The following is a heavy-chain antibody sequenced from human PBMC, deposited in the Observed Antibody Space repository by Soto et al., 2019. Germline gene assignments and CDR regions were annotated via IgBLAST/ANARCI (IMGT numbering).Heavy chain of an antibody. V-gene: IGHV1-69*13. D-gene: IGHD1-1*01. CDR3: ARGRGLYNSGRSQLDS. Sequence: ASVKVSCKTSGDSFSKYTVNWVRQAPRQGLEWLGGIIPRFGTTNYAPTLQDRVTITADESMNTVYMELSSLRSEDTALYYCARGRGLYNSGRSQLDSWGQGTLVTVSS. CDR1: GDSFSKYT. CDR2: IIPRFGTT. J-gene: IGHJ4*02.